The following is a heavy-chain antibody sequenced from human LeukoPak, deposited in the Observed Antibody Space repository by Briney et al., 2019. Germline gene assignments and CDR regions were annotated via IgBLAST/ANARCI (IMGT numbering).Heavy chain of an antibody. CDR1: GFTFSSYA. CDR3: AKGASGYGSGRPFDY. J-gene: IGHJ4*02. Sequence: GGSLRLSCAASGFTFSSYAMIWVRQAPGKGLEWVSLISDSGTSTYYPDSVKGRFTISRDNSKNTVYLQMNSLRAEDTAVYYCAKGASGYGSGRPFDYWGQGTLVTVSS. CDR2: ISDSGTST. D-gene: IGHD3-10*01. V-gene: IGHV3-23*01.